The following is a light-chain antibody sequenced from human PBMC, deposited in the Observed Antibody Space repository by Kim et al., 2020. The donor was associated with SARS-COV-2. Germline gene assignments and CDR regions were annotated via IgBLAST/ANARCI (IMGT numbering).Light chain of an antibody. CDR3: QQFNELIT. Sequence: AIQLTQSPSSLSASVGDRVTITCRASQDISSSLAWFQQKPGKGPKLLIYDAFSLESGVPSRFSGSGSGTDFTLTISSLQPEDSATYYCQQFNELITFGRGTRLEIK. V-gene: IGKV1-13*02. J-gene: IGKJ5*01. CDR1: QDISSS. CDR2: DAF.